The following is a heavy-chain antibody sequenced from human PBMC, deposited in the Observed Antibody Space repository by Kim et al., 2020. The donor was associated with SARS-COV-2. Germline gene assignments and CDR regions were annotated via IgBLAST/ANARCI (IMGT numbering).Heavy chain of an antibody. J-gene: IGHJ5*02. Sequence: PGSVKGRFTISRENAKNSLYLQMNSLRAGDTAVYYCARGGYGSGSYRFDPWGQGTLVTVSS. V-gene: IGHV3-13*01. CDR3: ARGGYGSGSYRFDP. D-gene: IGHD3-10*01.